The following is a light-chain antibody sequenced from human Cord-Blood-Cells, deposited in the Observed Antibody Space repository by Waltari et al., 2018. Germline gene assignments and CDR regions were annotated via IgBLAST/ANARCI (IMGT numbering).Light chain of an antibody. Sequence: QSALTQPASVSGSPGQSTTISCTGTSSDVGGYTLVSWYQQHPGKAPKLMIYEVSKRPSGVSNRFSGSKSGNTASLTISGLQAEDEADYYCCSYAGSSTFYVFGTGTKVTVL. CDR3: CSYAGSSTFYV. CDR2: EVS. J-gene: IGLJ1*01. CDR1: SSDVGGYTL. V-gene: IGLV2-23*02.